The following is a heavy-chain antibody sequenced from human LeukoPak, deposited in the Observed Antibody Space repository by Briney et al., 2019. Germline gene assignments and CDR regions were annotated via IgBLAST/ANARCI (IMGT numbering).Heavy chain of an antibody. Sequence: ASVKVSCKASGYTFTGYYMHWVRQAPGQGLECMGRINPNSGGTNYAQKFQGRVTMTSDTSISTAYMELRSMRPDDTAVYYCARANWYLMNYYYYMDVWGKGTTVTVSS. V-gene: IGHV1-2*02. CDR2: INPNSGGT. D-gene: IGHD1-1*01. CDR3: ARANWYLMNYYYYMDV. CDR1: GYTFTGYY. J-gene: IGHJ6*03.